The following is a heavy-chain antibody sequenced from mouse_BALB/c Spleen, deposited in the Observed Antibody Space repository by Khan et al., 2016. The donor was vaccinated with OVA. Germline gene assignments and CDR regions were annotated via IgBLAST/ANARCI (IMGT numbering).Heavy chain of an antibody. Sequence: QVQLKESGAELAKPGASVKMSCKASGYTFTTYWMHWVKQRPGQGLEWIGYINPTSGYTDYTEKFKDRDTLSADKSSSTAYMQLSSLTSEDSAVYYCTRDRIDYWGQGTTLTVSS. CDR2: INPTSGYT. CDR3: TRDRIDY. J-gene: IGHJ2*01. CDR1: GYTFTTYW. V-gene: IGHV1-7*01.